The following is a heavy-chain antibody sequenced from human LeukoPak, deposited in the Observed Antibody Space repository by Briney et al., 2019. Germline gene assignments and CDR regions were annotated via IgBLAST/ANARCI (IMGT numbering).Heavy chain of an antibody. J-gene: IGHJ4*02. V-gene: IGHV3-21*04. CDR2: ISSSSSYI. CDR3: ARAAYDSGSYIVNHDY. D-gene: IGHD3-22*01. Sequence: GGSLRLSCAASGFTFSSYSMNWVRQAPGKGLEWVSSISSSSSYIYYADSVKGRFTISRDNSKNTLYLQMSSVRAEDTAVYYCARAAYDSGSYIVNHDYWGQGTLVTVSS. CDR1: GFTFSSYS.